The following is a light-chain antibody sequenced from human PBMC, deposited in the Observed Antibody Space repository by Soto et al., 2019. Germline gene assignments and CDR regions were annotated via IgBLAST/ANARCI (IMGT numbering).Light chain of an antibody. CDR2: HAS. CDR1: QSVGRDY. J-gene: IGKJ4*01. CDR3: QQYASSPLT. Sequence: EIVLTQSPGTLSLSPGERATLSCRASQSVGRDYLAWYQQKPGQAPRLLIYHASNRATGIPDRFSGSGSGTDFTLTISRLEHEDFAEFYCQQYASSPLTFGGGTKVEIK. V-gene: IGKV3-20*01.